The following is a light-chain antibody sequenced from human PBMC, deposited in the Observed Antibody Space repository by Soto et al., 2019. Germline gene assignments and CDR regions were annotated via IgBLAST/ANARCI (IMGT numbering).Light chain of an antibody. V-gene: IGKV1-5*03. CDR2: KAS. CDR3: QQYDSYLT. CDR1: QRISNY. J-gene: IGKJ4*02. Sequence: DSQITQSPSTLSASVGDRVTITRRASQRISNYLAWYQQKPGKAPKLLIYKASSLASGVPSRFSGSGSGTEFTLTISSLQPDDFASYYCQQYDSYLTFGGGTEVEIK.